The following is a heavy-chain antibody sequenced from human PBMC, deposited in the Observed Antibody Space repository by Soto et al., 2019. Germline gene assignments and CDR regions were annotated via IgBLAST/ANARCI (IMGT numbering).Heavy chain of an antibody. CDR1: GVTFSDSA. CDR2: FRSKARSYAT. J-gene: IGHJ4*02. D-gene: IGHD3-9*01. V-gene: IGHV3-73*01. CDR3: TRLRDDILTGLDS. Sequence: GGPLRLSCAASGVTFSDSAIHWVRKASGKRLEWVGRFRSKARSYATAYAASVQGRFTISRDDSKNTAYLQMNSLKTEDSAVYYCTRLRDDILTGLDSWGQGALVTVSS.